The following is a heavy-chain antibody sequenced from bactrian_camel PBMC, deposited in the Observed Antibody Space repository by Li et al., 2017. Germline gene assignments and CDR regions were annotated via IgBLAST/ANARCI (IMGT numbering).Heavy chain of an antibody. Sequence: HVQLVESGGGSVQAGGSLKLSCVVSGSTYSSRCMAWFRQAPGKRREGVAGIYGDGNTYYAESVRGRFTISQDGAGDTTYLQMDGLKPEDTAMYYCAADDVRDGPCDFNIYGQGTQVTVS. CDR1: GSTYSSRC. D-gene: IGHD3*01. CDR2: IYGDGNT. J-gene: IGHJ4*01. V-gene: IGHV3S9*01.